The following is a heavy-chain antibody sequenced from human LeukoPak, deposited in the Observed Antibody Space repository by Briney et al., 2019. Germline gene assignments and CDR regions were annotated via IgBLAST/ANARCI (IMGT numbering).Heavy chain of an antibody. J-gene: IGHJ1*01. CDR2: IYYSGST. CDR1: GGSISSSSYY. CDR3: AREGAEASSGSFQH. D-gene: IGHD3-22*01. V-gene: IGHV4-39*07. Sequence: SETLSLTCTVSGGSISSSSYYWGWIRQPPGKGLEWIGSIYYSGSTYYNPSLKSRVTISVDTSKNQFSLKLSSVTAADTAVYYCAREGAEASSGSFQHWGQGTLVTVSS.